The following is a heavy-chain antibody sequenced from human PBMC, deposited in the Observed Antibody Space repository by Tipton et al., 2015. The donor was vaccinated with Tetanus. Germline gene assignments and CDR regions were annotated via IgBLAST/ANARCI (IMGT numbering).Heavy chain of an antibody. D-gene: IGHD5-18*01. CDR3: ARVRYSYGYGGYYYGMDV. J-gene: IGHJ6*02. Sequence: QMQLVQSGAEVKKPGASVKVSCKASGYTFTSYGISWVRQAPGQGLEWMGWISAYNGNTNYAQKLQGRVTMTTDTSTSTAYMELRSLRSDDTAVYYCARVRYSYGYGGYYYGMDVWGQGTTVTVSS. CDR2: ISAYNGNT. V-gene: IGHV1-18*04. CDR1: GYTFTSYG.